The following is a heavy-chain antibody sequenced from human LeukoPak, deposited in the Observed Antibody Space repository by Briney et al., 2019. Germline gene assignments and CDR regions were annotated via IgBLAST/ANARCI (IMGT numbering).Heavy chain of an antibody. D-gene: IGHD5-12*01. J-gene: IGHJ4*02. V-gene: IGHV3-53*04. CDR3: ARGGYSGYDWGY. Sequence: GGSLRLSYAASGFTVSSNYMSWVRQAPGKGLEWVSAIYSGGSTYYADSVKGRFTISRHNSKNTLYLQMNSLRAEDTAVYYCARGGYSGYDWGYWGQGTLVTVSS. CDR2: IYSGGST. CDR1: GFTVSSNY.